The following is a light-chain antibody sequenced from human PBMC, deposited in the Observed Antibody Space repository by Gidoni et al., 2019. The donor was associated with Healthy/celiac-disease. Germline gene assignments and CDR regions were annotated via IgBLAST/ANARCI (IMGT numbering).Light chain of an antibody. CDR2: DAS. V-gene: IGKV3-11*01. Sequence: PAPLAVSAGKRPTSARGTMQGGSSYVSCYQQKPGQPSRLLIDDASNGATCIPTMFSSRGAGKDFTLTISSLEPEDVAVYYCQQHSNWPITFGQGTRLEIK. CDR3: QQHSNWPIT. CDR1: QGGSSY. J-gene: IGKJ5*01.